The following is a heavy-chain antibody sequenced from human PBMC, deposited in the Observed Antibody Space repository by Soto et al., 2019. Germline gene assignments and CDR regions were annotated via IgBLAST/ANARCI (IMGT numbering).Heavy chain of an antibody. CDR1: GYTFTGFS. CDR2: INPNSGGK. V-gene: IGHV1-2*02. Sequence: ASVKVSCKXSGYTFTGFSMHWLRQATGKGHEWKGWINPNSGGKNYAEKSQCRVTMTRDTTISTAYMELSRLNSDDTSVYYCATEQWLGDDYYYGMDVWGQGTTVTVSS. CDR3: ATEQWLGDDYYYGMDV. J-gene: IGHJ6*02. D-gene: IGHD6-19*01.